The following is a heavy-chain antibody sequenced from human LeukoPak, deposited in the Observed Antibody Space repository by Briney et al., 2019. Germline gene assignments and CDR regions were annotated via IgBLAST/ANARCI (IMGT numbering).Heavy chain of an antibody. CDR2: IYYSGST. CDR3: ARTRSGLTPYYFDY. V-gene: IGHV4-31*03. J-gene: IGHJ4*02. CDR1: GGSISSGGYY. Sequence: SQTLSLTCTVSGGSISSGGYYWSWIRQHPGKGLEWIGYIYYSGSTYYNPSLKSRVTILVDTSKNQFSLKLSSVTAADTAVYYCARTRSGLTPYYFDYWGQGTLVTVSS. D-gene: IGHD6-19*01.